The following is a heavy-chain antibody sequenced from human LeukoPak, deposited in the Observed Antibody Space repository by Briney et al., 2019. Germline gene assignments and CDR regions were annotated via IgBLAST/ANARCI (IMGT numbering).Heavy chain of an antibody. CDR3: ASNMYYYDSSGYYSPFDY. Sequence: SVKVSCKASGGTFSSYVISWVRQAPGQGLEWMGGIIPIFGTANYAQKFQGRVTITADESTSTAYMELSSLRSEDTAVYYCASNMYYYDSSGYYSPFDYWGQGTLVTVSS. V-gene: IGHV1-69*13. J-gene: IGHJ4*02. CDR1: GGTFSSYV. D-gene: IGHD3-22*01. CDR2: IIPIFGTA.